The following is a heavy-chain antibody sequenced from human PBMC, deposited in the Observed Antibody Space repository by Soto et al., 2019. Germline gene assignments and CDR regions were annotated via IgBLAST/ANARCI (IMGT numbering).Heavy chain of an antibody. CDR1: GYTFTDYG. Sequence: RASVKVSCKASGYTFTDYGISWVRQAPGQGLEWMGWISPYNGNTNYAQKHQGRVTMTTDTSTSTAYMELRSLRYDDTALYYFARDLPRAIVIVSATHFDCWGQGTLVTVSS. CDR3: ARDLPRAIVIVSATHFDC. D-gene: IGHD3-22*01. CDR2: ISPYNGNT. V-gene: IGHV1-18*01. J-gene: IGHJ4*02.